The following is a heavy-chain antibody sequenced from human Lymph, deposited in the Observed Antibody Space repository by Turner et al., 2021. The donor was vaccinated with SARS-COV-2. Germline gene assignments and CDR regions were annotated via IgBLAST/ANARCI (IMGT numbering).Heavy chain of an antibody. Sequence: EVQLLESGGGLVQPGGSLRLSGAASGVTFSSYTMSWVRRAPGKGLEWVSAISGSGGDTYYADSVKGRFTISRDNSKNTLYLQMNSLRAEDTAVYYCAKGVRGAMIVVVIPYFDYWGQGTLVTVSS. V-gene: IGHV3-23*01. D-gene: IGHD3-22*01. CDR2: ISGSGGDT. J-gene: IGHJ4*02. CDR3: AKGVRGAMIVVVIPYFDY. CDR1: GVTFSSYT.